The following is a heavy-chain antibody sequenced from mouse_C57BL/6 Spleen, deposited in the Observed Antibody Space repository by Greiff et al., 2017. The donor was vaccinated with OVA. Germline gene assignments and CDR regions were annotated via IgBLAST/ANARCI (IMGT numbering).Heavy chain of an antibody. CDR2: IDPADGDT. D-gene: IGHD1-1*02. V-gene: IGHV14-1*01. CDR1: GFNIKDYY. CDR3: TTYGGISNPFGY. Sequence: VQLQQSGAELVRPGASVKLSCTASGFNIKDYYMHWVKQRPEQGLEWIGRIDPADGDTEYSPKFQGKATMTADTSSNTAYMQLRSLTSEDTAVYYCTTYGGISNPFGYWGQGTTLTVSS. J-gene: IGHJ2*01.